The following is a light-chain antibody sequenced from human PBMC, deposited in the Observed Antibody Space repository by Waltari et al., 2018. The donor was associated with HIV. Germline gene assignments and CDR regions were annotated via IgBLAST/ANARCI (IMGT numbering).Light chain of an antibody. J-gene: IGKJ1*01. V-gene: IGKV3-15*01. Sequence: VMTQSPATLSVSPGDRTTLSCRASQSVRTKLAWYQQKPGQPPRLLIYGASTRATGIAAMFSGSGSGTEVTLTINSLQSEDYAVYYCQQYDYWPPWTFGQGTKVEMK. CDR2: GAS. CDR1: QSVRTK. CDR3: QQYDYWPPWT.